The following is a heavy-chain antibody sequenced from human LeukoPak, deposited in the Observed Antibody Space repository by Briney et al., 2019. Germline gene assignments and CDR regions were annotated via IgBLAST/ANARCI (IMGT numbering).Heavy chain of an antibody. V-gene: IGHV3-23*01. CDR2: ISERGGST. CDR1: GISLSNYA. CDR3: AKRGIVIRGILVIGYHQEAYHYDF. Sequence: GGSLRLSCVVSGISLSNYAMTWVRQAPGKGLEWVSYISERGGSTTYADSVKGRFTISRDTSLNTLCLQMNNLRAEDTAVYFCAKRGIVIRGILVIGYHQEAYHYDFWGQGVLVTASS. J-gene: IGHJ4*02. D-gene: IGHD3-10*01.